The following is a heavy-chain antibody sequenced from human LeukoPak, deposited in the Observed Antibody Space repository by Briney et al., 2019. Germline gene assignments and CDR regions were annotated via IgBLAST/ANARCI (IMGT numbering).Heavy chain of an antibody. CDR2: INQDGSDK. CDR1: GFTFSSFR. Sequence: GGSLRLSCAASGFTFSSFRMHWVRQPPGKGLEWEANINQDGSDKYYVDSVKGRFTISRDNAKNSLYLQMNSLRAEDTAVYYCARPNYDGRYYYYYMDVWGKGTTVTVSS. D-gene: IGHD4-23*01. V-gene: IGHV3-7*01. J-gene: IGHJ6*03. CDR3: ARPNYDGRYYYYYMDV.